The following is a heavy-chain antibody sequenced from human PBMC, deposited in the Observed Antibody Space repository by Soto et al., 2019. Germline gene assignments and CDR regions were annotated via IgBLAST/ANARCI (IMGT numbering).Heavy chain of an antibody. D-gene: IGHD1-26*01. CDR2: ISAYNGNT. J-gene: IGHJ3*02. Sequence: QVQLVQSGAEVKKPGASVKVSCKASGYTFTSYGISWVRQAPGQGLEWMGWISAYNGNTNYAQKLQGRVTMTTDTATITAYRELRSLRSDDTAVYYCARLSLVGDSRPAQAFDIWGQGTMVTVSS. CDR1: GYTFTSYG. CDR3: ARLSLVGDSRPAQAFDI. V-gene: IGHV1-18*01.